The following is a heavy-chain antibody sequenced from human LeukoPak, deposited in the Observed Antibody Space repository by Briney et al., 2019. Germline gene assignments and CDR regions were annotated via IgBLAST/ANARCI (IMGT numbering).Heavy chain of an antibody. CDR2: ISSSGSST. CDR3: VGEMDSGWYPY. V-gene: IGHV3-48*03. Sequence: QPGGSLRLSCAASGFTFSSYAMNWVRRAPGKGLQWVAYISSSGSSTYYADSVQGRFTISRDNAKNSLYLHMNSLRVDDTAVYYCVGEMDSGWYPYWGPGTLVTVSS. J-gene: IGHJ4*02. CDR1: GFTFSSYA. D-gene: IGHD6-19*01.